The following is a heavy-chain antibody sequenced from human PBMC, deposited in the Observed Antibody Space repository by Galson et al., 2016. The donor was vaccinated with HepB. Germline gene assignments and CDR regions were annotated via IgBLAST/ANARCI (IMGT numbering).Heavy chain of an antibody. Sequence: QSGAEVKKPGESLKISCKGSGYSFTSFWIAWVRQMPGKGPEWMGIIYPRDSDTRYSPSFQGRVTISADKSINTAYLQWSSLKASDTAMYYCARDGGRYYTGNHFWGQGTLVTVSS. J-gene: IGHJ4*02. V-gene: IGHV5-51*01. CDR3: ARDGGRYYTGNHF. CDR2: IYPRDSDT. CDR1: GYSFTSFW. D-gene: IGHD1-26*01.